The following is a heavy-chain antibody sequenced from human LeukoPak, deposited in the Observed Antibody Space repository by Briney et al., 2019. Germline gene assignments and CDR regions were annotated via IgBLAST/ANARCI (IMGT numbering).Heavy chain of an antibody. CDR2: IIPIFGTA. V-gene: IGHV1-69*01. J-gene: IGHJ6*03. D-gene: IGHD5-24*01. CDR1: GGTFRNYA. CDR3: ARARWLQLSTPYYYYMDV. Sequence: GASVKVSCKASGGTFRNYAISWVRQAPGQGLEWMGGIIPIFGTANYAQKFRGRVTITADESTSTAYMELSSLRSEDTAVYYCARARWLQLSTPYYYYMDVWGKGTTVTISS.